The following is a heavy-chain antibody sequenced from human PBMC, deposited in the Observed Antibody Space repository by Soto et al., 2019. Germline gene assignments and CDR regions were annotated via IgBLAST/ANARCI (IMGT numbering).Heavy chain of an antibody. CDR3: ARDRGMTTVTTHLDY. J-gene: IGHJ4*02. V-gene: IGHV3-48*01. CDR2: ISSSSXTI. Sequence: EVQLVESGGGLVQPGGSLRLSCAASGFTFSSYSMNWVRQAPGKGLXXXXYISSSSXTIYYADSVKDRFTISRDNAKNSLYLQMNSLRAEDTAVYYCARDRGMTTVTTHLDYWGQGTLVTVSS. CDR1: GFTFSSYS. D-gene: IGHD4-17*01.